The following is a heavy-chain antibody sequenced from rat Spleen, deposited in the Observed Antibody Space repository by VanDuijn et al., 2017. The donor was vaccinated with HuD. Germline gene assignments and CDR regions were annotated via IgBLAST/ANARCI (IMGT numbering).Heavy chain of an antibody. V-gene: IGHV5S14*01. CDR1: GFTFSNYG. CDR3: TTDSVYYYSGEDFDY. J-gene: IGHJ2*01. CDR2: ISTGGGNT. Sequence: EVQLVESGGGLVQPGRSLKLSCAASGFTFSNYGMAWVRQTPTKGLEWVASISTGGGNTYYRDSVKGRFTISRDNAKNTQYLQMDSLRSEDTATYYCTTDSVYYYSGEDFDYWGQGVMVTVSS. D-gene: IGHD1-1*01.